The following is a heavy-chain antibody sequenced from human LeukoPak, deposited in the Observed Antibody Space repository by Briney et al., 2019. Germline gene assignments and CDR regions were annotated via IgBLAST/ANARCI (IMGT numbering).Heavy chain of an antibody. CDR2: IIPIFGTA. CDR3: ARLDDYSNYRTNY. J-gene: IGHJ4*02. V-gene: IGHV1-69*13. D-gene: IGHD4-11*01. CDR1: GYTFTTYG. Sequence: ASVKVSCKASGYTFTTYGISWVRQAPGQGLEWMGGIIPIFGTANYAQKFLGRVTITADESTSTAYMELSSLRSEDTAVYYCARLDDYSNYRTNYWGQGTLVTVSS.